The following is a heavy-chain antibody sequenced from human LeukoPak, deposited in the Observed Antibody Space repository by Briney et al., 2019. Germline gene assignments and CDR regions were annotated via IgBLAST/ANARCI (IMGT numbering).Heavy chain of an antibody. Sequence: GGSLRLSCVASGFTFSNYDMSWVRQAPGKGLEWVSHISSSSRIINYADSVKGRFTISRDNAKNSLYLQMNSLRDEDTAVYYCARGYASGTYSWGQGTTVSVSS. J-gene: IGHJ6*02. V-gene: IGHV3-48*02. CDR2: ISSSSRII. D-gene: IGHD3-10*01. CDR3: ARGYASGTYS. CDR1: GFTFSNYD.